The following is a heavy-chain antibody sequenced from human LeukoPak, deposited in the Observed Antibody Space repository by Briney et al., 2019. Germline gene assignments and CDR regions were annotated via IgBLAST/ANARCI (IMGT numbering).Heavy chain of an antibody. V-gene: IGHV1-2*02. CDR2: INPNSGGT. CDR3: ARAFFNSGFDY. D-gene: IGHD3-3*02. CDR1: GYTFTGYY. Sequence: GASVTVSCTASGYTFTGYYVHWLRQAPGQGLTWMGWINPNSGGTDYAQQYQGRVTLTRDTSISTVYMELSSLTSDDSAVYYCARAFFNSGFDYWGQGTLVTVSS. J-gene: IGHJ4*02.